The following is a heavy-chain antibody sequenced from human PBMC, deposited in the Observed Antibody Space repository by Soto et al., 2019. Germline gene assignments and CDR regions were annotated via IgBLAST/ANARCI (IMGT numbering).Heavy chain of an antibody. Sequence: QVQLVESGGGLVKPGGSLRLSCAASGFTFSDYYMSWIRQAPGKGLEWVSYISSSSSYTNYADSVKGRFTISRDNAKNSLYLQMNSLRAEDTAVYYCARDPRGTMVRGVIRYFDYWGQGTLVTVSS. CDR2: ISSSSSYT. D-gene: IGHD3-10*01. CDR3: ARDPRGTMVRGVIRYFDY. V-gene: IGHV3-11*06. CDR1: GFTFSDYY. J-gene: IGHJ4*02.